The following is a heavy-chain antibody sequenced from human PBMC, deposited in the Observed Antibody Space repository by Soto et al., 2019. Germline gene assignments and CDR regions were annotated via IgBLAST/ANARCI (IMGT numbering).Heavy chain of an antibody. Sequence: SETLSLTCTVSGGSISSGGYYWSWIRQHPGKGLERLGYIYYSGTTFYNPSLKSRLAMSVDTSKNQFSLKLSSVTAADTAVYYFARADDCGGDCYPYYFDYWGQGTLVTVSS. CDR1: GGSISSGGYY. J-gene: IGHJ4*02. CDR2: IYYSGTT. V-gene: IGHV4-31*03. D-gene: IGHD2-21*02. CDR3: ARADDCGGDCYPYYFDY.